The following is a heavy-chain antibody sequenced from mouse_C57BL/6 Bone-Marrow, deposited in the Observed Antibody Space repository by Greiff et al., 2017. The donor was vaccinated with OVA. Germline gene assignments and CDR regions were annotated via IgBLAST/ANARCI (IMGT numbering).Heavy chain of an antibody. V-gene: IGHV1-7*01. D-gene: IGHD2-5*01. CDR1: GYTFTSYW. J-gene: IGHJ3*01. CDR2: INPSSGYT. CDR3: ASFYYSKAWFAY. Sequence: VQRVESGAELAKPGASVKLSCKASGYTFTSYWMHWVKQRPGQGLAWIGYINPSSGYTKSNQKFKDKATLNADKSTSTAYMQLSSLTYEDSAVYYGASFYYSKAWFAYWGQGTLVTVSA.